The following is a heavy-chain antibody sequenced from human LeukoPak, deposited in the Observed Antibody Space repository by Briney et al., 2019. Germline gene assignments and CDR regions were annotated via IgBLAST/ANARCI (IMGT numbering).Heavy chain of an antibody. CDR1: GGTFSRYA. CDR2: IIPIFGTA. D-gene: IGHD2-21*02. Sequence: SVKVSCKASGGTFSRYAISWVRQAPGQGLEWMGGIIPIFGTANYAQKFQGRVTITADKSTSTAYMELSSLRSEDTAVYYCARDSRYCGGDCYFDYWGQGTLVTVSS. CDR3: ARDSRYCGGDCYFDY. J-gene: IGHJ4*02. V-gene: IGHV1-69*06.